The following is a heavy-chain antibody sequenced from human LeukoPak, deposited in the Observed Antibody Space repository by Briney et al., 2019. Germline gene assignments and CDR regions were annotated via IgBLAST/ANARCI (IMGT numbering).Heavy chain of an antibody. CDR3: ARGPYSSSWYFKSIWFDP. J-gene: IGHJ5*02. CDR1: GGSFSGYY. Sequence: SETLSLTCAVYGGSFSGYYWSWIRQPPGKGLEWIGEINHSGSTNYNPSLKSRVTISVDTSKNQFSLKLSSVTAADTAVYYCARGPYSSSWYFKSIWFDPWGQGTLVTVSS. D-gene: IGHD6-13*01. CDR2: INHSGST. V-gene: IGHV4-34*01.